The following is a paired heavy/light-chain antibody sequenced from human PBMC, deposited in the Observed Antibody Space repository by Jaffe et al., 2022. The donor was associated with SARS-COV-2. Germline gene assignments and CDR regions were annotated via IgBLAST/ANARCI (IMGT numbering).Heavy chain of an antibody. CDR1: GGSINIVYY. V-gene: IGHV4-31*03. CDR2: IYYSGAT. Sequence: QVQLQESGPGLVKPSQTLFLTCTVSGGSINIVYYWSWIRQHPGKGLEWIGYIYYSGATYYNPSLKSRVTISVDTSENQFSLELNSVTAADTAVYYCARASPGYFDYWGQGTLVTVSS. D-gene: IGHD3-10*01. J-gene: IGHJ4*02. CDR3: ARASPGYFDY.
Light chain of an antibody. Sequence: EIVLTQSPGTLSLSPGDRATLSCRASQSVSNSFLAWYQQKPGQAPRLLIYGASIRATGIPDRFSGSGSGTDFTLTISRLEPEDFAVYYCQQYGSSPRTFGQGTKVEIK. V-gene: IGKV3-20*01. J-gene: IGKJ1*01. CDR2: GAS. CDR3: QQYGSSPRT. CDR1: QSVSNSF.